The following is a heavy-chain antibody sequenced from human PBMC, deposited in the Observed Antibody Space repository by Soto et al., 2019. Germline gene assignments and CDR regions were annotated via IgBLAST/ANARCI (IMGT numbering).Heavy chain of an antibody. CDR2: INAGNGNT. CDR3: ARTGSSSWFWYDH. V-gene: IGHV1-3*01. J-gene: IGHJ5*02. Sequence: ASVKVSCKASGYTFTSYAMHWVRQAPGQRLEWMGWINAGNGNTKYSQKFQGRVTITRDTSASTAYMELSSLRSEDMAVYYCARTGSSSWFWYDHWGQGTLVTGSS. D-gene: IGHD6-13*01. CDR1: GYTFTSYA.